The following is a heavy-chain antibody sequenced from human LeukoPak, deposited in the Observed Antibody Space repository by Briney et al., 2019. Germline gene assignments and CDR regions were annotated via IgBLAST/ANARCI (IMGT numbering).Heavy chain of an antibody. D-gene: IGHD6-13*01. Sequence: ASVKVSCKASGYTFTNYYLYWVRQAPGQGPEWMGIINLSGGSTNYAQKFQGRVTMTRDTSTSTVYMELNNLRSEDTAVYYCARDGAAADRTFDYWGQGTLVTVSS. CDR3: ARDGAAADRTFDY. CDR1: GYTFTNYY. J-gene: IGHJ4*02. V-gene: IGHV1-46*01. CDR2: INLSGGST.